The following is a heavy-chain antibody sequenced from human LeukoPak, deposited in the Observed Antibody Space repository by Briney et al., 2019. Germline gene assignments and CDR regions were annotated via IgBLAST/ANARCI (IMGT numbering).Heavy chain of an antibody. V-gene: IGHV3-48*04. CDR1: GFTFSSYS. Sequence: PGGSLRLSCAASGFTFSSYSMNWVRQAPGKGLEWVSYISSSSSTIYYADSVKGRFTISRDNAKNSLYLQMNSLRAEDTAVYYCARVLYSGSYNFDYWGQGTLVTVSS. D-gene: IGHD1-26*01. CDR2: ISSSSSTI. J-gene: IGHJ4*02. CDR3: ARVLYSGSYNFDY.